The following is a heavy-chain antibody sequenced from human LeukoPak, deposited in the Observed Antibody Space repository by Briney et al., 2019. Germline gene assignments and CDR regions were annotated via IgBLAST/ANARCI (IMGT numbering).Heavy chain of an antibody. V-gene: IGHV1-2*02. Sequence: ASVKVSCKASGYSFTDYYINWVRQAPGQGLEWMGWINPNHGGTHYAQQFQGRVTMTRDRSISTVYMELTRLTSDETAVYYCARASFWESPINWFDPWGQGTLVTVSS. CDR1: GYSFTDYY. D-gene: IGHD3-16*01. CDR3: ARASFWESPINWFDP. CDR2: INPNHGGT. J-gene: IGHJ5*02.